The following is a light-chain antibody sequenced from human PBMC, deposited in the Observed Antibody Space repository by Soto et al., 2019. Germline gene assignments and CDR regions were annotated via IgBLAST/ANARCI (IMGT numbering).Light chain of an antibody. CDR1: QSVASN. CDR2: GAS. CDR3: QKYHNWPPQYT. V-gene: IGKV3-15*01. J-gene: IGKJ2*01. Sequence: EIVMTQSPASLSVSPGDGATLSCRASQSVASNVAWYQQKPGQGPRLLIHGASTRAVAVPARFSGSGSGTDFTLTISSLQSEDSAVYYCQKYHNWPPQYTFGQGTKLQIK.